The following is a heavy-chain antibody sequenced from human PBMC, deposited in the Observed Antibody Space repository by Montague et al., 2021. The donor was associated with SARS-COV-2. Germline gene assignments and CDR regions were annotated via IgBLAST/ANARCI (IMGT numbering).Heavy chain of an antibody. D-gene: IGHD2-2*01. CDR2: ISHSGST. CDR3: ARVPYRVLFVPRYYGMDV. V-gene: IGHV4-34*01. CDR1: GGSLSGYY. J-gene: IGHJ6*02. Sequence: SETLSLTCAVYGGSLSGYYWSWIRQPPGEGLVWIAEISHSGSTSYNPSLKSRVTISVDTSKNQFSLKLSSATAADTAVYYCARVPYRVLFVPRYYGMDVWGQGTTVTVSS.